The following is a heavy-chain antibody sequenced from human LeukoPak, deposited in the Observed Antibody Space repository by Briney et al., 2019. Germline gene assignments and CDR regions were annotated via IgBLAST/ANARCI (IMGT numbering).Heavy chain of an antibody. CDR2: INHSGST. D-gene: IGHD6-13*01. Sequence: SETLSLTCTVSGGSISSYYWSWIRQPPGKGLEWIGEINHSGSTNYNPSLKSRVTISVDASKNQFSLKLSSVTAADTAVYYCARGIAAAGTYYYYGMDVWGQGTTVTVSS. CDR3: ARGIAAAGTYYYYGMDV. J-gene: IGHJ6*02. V-gene: IGHV4-34*01. CDR1: GGSISSYY.